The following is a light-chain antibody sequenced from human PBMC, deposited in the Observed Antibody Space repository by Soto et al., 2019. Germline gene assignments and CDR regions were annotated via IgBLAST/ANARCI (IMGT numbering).Light chain of an antibody. Sequence: AIQMTQSPAALSGSVGVTVTMTCRASQGIRNDLGWYQQRPGKAPKLLIFATSSLQSGVPSRFSGSGSGTDFTLAISSLQPEDFATYYCFQDYNYPRTFGQGTKVDIK. V-gene: IGKV1-6*01. J-gene: IGKJ1*01. CDR1: QGIRND. CDR3: FQDYNYPRT. CDR2: ATS.